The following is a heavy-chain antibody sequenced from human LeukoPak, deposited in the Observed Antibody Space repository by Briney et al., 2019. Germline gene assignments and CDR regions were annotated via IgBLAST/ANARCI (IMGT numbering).Heavy chain of an antibody. Sequence: TGGSLRLSCAASGFTFSDYYMSWIRQAPGKGLEWVSYISSSGSTIYYADSVKGRFTISRDNAKNSLYLQMNSLRAEDTAVYYCATAISRYYYGPGSSYYFDYWGQGTLVTVSS. V-gene: IGHV3-11*01. J-gene: IGHJ4*02. CDR1: GFTFSDYY. D-gene: IGHD3-10*01. CDR3: ATAISRYYYGPGSSYYFDY. CDR2: ISSSGSTI.